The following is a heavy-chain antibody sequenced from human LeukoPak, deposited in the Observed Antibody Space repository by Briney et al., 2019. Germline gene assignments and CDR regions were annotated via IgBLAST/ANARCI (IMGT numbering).Heavy chain of an antibody. CDR2: IYSSGST. CDR1: GFTVSSNY. Sequence: GGSLRLSCAASGFTVSSNYMAWVRQAPGKGLGWVSVIYSSGSTYYADSVKGRFTISRDSSKNTLYLQMNSLRVEDTAVYYCARDTVGTAGVEYWGQGTLVTVSS. D-gene: IGHD4-23*01. J-gene: IGHJ4*02. V-gene: IGHV3-53*01. CDR3: ARDTVGTAGVEY.